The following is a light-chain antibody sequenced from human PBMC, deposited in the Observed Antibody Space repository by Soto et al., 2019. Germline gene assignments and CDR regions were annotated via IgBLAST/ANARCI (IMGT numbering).Light chain of an antibody. V-gene: IGKV3-20*01. CDR1: QSISTSY. Sequence: IVLPQSPCTLSLSPGERSALSCRSSQSISTSYLAWYQQKPGQAPRLLIYGSSSRATGIPDRFSGSGSGTDFTLTITTLEPEDSAVYFCQQYASSPYTFGQGTKVDI. CDR2: GSS. J-gene: IGKJ2*01. CDR3: QQYASSPYT.